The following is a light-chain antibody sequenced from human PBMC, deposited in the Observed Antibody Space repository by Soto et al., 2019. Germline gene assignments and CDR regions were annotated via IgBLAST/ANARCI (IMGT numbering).Light chain of an antibody. V-gene: IGLV1-47*01. CDR1: SFNIGSNF. J-gene: IGLJ3*02. CDR3: AAWDDSLSGPV. CDR2: RND. Sequence: QPVPTQPPSASGTAGPRPTIPCSGRSFNIGSNFGYWYQQFPGMAPKLLIYRNDQRPSGVPDRFYGSKSGTSASLAISGLRSEDEADYYFAAWDDSLSGPVFGGGTKVTVL.